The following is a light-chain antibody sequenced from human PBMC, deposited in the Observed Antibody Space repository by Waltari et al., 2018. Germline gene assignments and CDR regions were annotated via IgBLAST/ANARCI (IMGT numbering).Light chain of an antibody. J-gene: IGLJ2*01. CDR1: NIGGNS. CDR2: DDI. V-gene: IGLV3-21*02. CDR3: QVWDTTTDQVI. Sequence: SFVLTQPPSVSVAPGQTASITCGGNNIGGNSVHWYQQKPGQAPILVVYDDIDRPSGGPERLSGSNAGITATLTISSVEAGDEADYYCQVWDTTTDQVIFGGGTRLTVL.